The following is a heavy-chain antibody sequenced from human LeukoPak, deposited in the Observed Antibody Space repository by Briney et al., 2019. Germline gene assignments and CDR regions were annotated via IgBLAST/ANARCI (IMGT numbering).Heavy chain of an antibody. J-gene: IGHJ4*02. CDR2: ISPDGSTS. D-gene: IGHD3-10*01. Sequence: PGGSLRLSCAASGFTFSSFWMHWVRQAPGKGLVWVSRISPDGSTSNYADSVKGRFTISRDNAKSTLYLQMNSLRAEDTAVYYCTRALFYYDSGSAYWGQGTLVTVST. V-gene: IGHV3-74*01. CDR1: GFTFSSFW. CDR3: TRALFYYDSGSAY.